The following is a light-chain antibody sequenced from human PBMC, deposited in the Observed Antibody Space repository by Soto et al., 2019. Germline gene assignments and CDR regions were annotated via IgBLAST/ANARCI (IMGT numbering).Light chain of an antibody. CDR1: QSIGSW. CDR3: QQYNDDCT. J-gene: IGKJ1*01. CDR2: KAS. V-gene: IGKV1-5*03. Sequence: DIQMTQSPSTLSSSVGDRVTITCRASQSIGSWLAWYQQKPGKAPMLLIYKASTLESGVPSRFRGSASGTEFTLAISSVQADDDASYYCQQYNDDCTFGQGNKVEIK.